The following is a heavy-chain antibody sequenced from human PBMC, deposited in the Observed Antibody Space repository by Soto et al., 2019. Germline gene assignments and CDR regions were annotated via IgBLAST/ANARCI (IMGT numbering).Heavy chain of an antibody. CDR3: ARGDSTDCSNGVCSFFYNHDMDV. J-gene: IGHJ6*02. V-gene: IGHV1-2*04. CDR2: INPKSGGT. CDR1: GYSFTDYH. Sequence: VQVSCKASGYSFTDYHIHWVRQAPGQGLEWLGRINPKSGGTSTAQKFQGWVTMTTDTSISTASMELTRLTSDDTAIYYCARGDSTDCSNGVCSFFYNHDMDVWGQGTTVTVSS. D-gene: IGHD2-8*01.